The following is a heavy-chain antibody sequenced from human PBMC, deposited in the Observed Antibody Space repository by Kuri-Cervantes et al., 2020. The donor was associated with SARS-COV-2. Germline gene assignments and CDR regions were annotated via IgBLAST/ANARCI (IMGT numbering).Heavy chain of an antibody. J-gene: IGHJ5*02. D-gene: IGHD3-3*01. CDR3: ARDPTYYDFWSGYSRGNWFDP. CDR2: IIPIFGTA. Sequence: SVKVSCKASGGTFSSYAISWVRQAPGQGLEWMGGIIPIFGTANYAQRFQGRVTITADEPTSTAYMELSSLRSEDTAVYYCARDPTYYDFWSGYSRGNWFDPWGQGTLVTVSS. V-gene: IGHV1-69*13. CDR1: GGTFSSYA.